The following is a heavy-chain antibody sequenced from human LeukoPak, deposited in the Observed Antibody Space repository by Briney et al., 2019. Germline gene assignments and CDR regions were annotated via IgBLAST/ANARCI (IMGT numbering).Heavy chain of an antibody. Sequence: SETLSLTCTVSGGSISSGSYYWSWIRQPAGKGLEWIGRIYTSGSTNYNPSLKSRVTISVDTSKNQFSLKVSSVTAADTAVYYCARADLYTAAFGRNWFDPWGQGTLVTVSS. CDR1: GGSISSGSYY. D-gene: IGHD6-13*01. CDR3: ARADLYTAAFGRNWFDP. CDR2: IYTSGST. V-gene: IGHV4-61*02. J-gene: IGHJ5*02.